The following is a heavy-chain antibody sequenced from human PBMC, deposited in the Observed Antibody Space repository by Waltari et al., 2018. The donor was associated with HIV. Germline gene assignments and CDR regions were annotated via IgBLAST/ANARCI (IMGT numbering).Heavy chain of an antibody. Sequence: EVQLVESGGGLVKPGGSLRLSCAASGFPFSIYSMNWVRQAPGKGLEWVSSISSSSSYIYYADSVKGRFTISRDNAKNSLYLQMNSLRAEDTAVYYCARDSAAGDYWGQGTLVTVSS. V-gene: IGHV3-21*01. CDR2: ISSSSSYI. CDR1: GFPFSIYS. D-gene: IGHD6-13*01. J-gene: IGHJ4*02. CDR3: ARDSAAGDY.